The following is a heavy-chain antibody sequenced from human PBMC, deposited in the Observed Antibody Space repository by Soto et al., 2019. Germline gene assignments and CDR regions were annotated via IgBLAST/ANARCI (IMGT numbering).Heavy chain of an antibody. D-gene: IGHD4-17*01. Sequence: GGSLRLSCEVSGIRFDDYGMPWVRQAPGKGLEWIAGISRDSRSISYGASMKGRFTISRDNAKNSLYLQLNSLRADDTAFYYCVKDALTTVAYYFDYWGQGALVTVSS. CDR3: VKDALTTVAYYFDY. CDR2: ISRDSRSI. V-gene: IGHV3-9*01. J-gene: IGHJ4*02. CDR1: GIRFDDYG.